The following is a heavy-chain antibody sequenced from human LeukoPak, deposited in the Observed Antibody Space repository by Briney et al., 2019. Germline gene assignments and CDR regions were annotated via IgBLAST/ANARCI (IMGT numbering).Heavy chain of an antibody. CDR3: AREEGVPAATN. J-gene: IGHJ4*02. CDR2: ISSSSSYI. Sequence: GGSLRLSCAASGFTFSSYSMNWVRQAPGKGLEWVSSISSSSSYIYYADSVKGRFTISRDNAKNSLYLQMNSLRAEDTAVYSCAREEGVPAATNWGQGTLVTVSS. CDR1: GFTFSSYS. D-gene: IGHD2-2*01. V-gene: IGHV3-21*01.